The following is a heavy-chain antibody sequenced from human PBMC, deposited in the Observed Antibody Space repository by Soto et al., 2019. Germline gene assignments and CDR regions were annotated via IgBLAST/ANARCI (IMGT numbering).Heavy chain of an antibody. CDR3: ARAKSNYQTFDH. CDR2: IYYSGST. J-gene: IGHJ4*02. Sequence: PAETLSLTCTVSGDSMSSYYWSWIRQPPGKGLEWIGYIYYSGSTTYNPSLRSRVTMSVDTSKNQFSLRLSSVTAADTAVYYCARAKSNYQTFDHWGQGSQVTVSS. V-gene: IGHV4-59*01. CDR1: GDSMSSYY. D-gene: IGHD4-4*01.